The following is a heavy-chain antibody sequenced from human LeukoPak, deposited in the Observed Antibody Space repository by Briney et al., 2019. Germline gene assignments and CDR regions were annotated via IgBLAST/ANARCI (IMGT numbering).Heavy chain of an antibody. CDR2: ISWNSAMI. CDR1: GFTFDDHA. V-gene: IGHV3-9*01. Sequence: GGSLRLSCAASGFTFDDHAMHWVWQVPGKGVEWVSSISWNSAMIAYADSVKGRFTISRDNAKNSLYLQMNSLRAEDTAVYYCARDRSGYSGYDFFDYWGQGALVTVSS. J-gene: IGHJ4*02. D-gene: IGHD5-12*01. CDR3: ARDRSGYSGYDFFDY.